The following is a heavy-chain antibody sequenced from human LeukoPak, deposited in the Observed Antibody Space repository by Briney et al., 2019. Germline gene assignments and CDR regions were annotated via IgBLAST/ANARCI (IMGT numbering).Heavy chain of an antibody. CDR2: IIPIFGTA. Sequence: SVKVSCQASGGTFSSYAISWVRQAPGQGLEWMGGIIPIFGTANYAQKFQGRVTITADESTSTAYMELSSLRSEDTAVYYCARDKFGSGGDYYYYYMDVWGKGTTVTISS. V-gene: IGHV1-69*13. CDR1: GGTFSSYA. CDR3: ARDKFGSGGDYYYYYMDV. J-gene: IGHJ6*03. D-gene: IGHD3-10*01.